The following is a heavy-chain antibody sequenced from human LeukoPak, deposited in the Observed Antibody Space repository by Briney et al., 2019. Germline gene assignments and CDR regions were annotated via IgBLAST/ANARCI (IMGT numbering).Heavy chain of an antibody. CDR3: ARQGAAAGFYYFDY. CDR1: GFTFSSYV. D-gene: IGHD6-13*01. CDR2: ISGSGGST. V-gene: IGHV3-23*01. J-gene: IGHJ4*02. Sequence: GGSLRLSCAASGFTFSSYVMSWVRQAPGEGLEWVSAISGSGGSTYYADSVKGRFTISRDNSKNTLYLQMNSLRAEDTAVYYCARQGAAAGFYYFDYWGQGTLVTVSS.